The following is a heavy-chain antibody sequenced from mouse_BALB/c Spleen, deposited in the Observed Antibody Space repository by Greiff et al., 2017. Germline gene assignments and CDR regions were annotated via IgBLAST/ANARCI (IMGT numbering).Heavy chain of an antibody. V-gene: IGHV1S34*01. CDR2: ISCYNGAT. D-gene: IGHD2-2*01. CDR1: GYSFTGYY. J-gene: IGHJ2*01. Sequence: LVKPGASVKISCKASGYSFTGYYMHWVKQSHGKSLEWIGYISCYNGATSYNQKFKGKATFTVDTSSSTAYMQFNSLTSEDSAVYYCAREGSTKVMEFFDYWGQGTTLTVSS. CDR3: AREGSTKVMEFFDY.